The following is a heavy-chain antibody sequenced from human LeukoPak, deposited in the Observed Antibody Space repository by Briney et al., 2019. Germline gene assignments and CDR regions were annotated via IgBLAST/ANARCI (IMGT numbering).Heavy chain of an antibody. CDR2: IYSGGYT. CDR3: ARDLVVEGGHYFDS. J-gene: IGHJ4*02. V-gene: IGHV3-66*01. Sequence: GGSLRLSCAASGFTVSSNYMSWVRQAPGKGLEWVSVIYSGGYTFYADSVKGRFTISRDNSKNTLYLQMNSLRAEDTAVYYCARDLVVEGGHYFDSWGQGTLVTVSS. D-gene: IGHD2-2*01. CDR1: GFTVSSNY.